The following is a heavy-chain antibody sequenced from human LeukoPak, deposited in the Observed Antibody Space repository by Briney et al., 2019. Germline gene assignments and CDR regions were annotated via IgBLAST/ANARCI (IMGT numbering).Heavy chain of an antibody. D-gene: IGHD3-3*01. CDR2: IRYDGSDE. V-gene: IGHV3-30*02. J-gene: IGHJ4*02. CDR1: GFTFSNYG. CDR3: AKALEDFWSGYSLDY. Sequence: GGSLRLSCAASGFTFSNYGMHWVRQAPGKGLEWVAFIRYDGSDEDFADSVKGRFTISRDNSKNTLYLQMNSLRVEDTAVYYCAKALEDFWSGYSLDYWGQGTLVTVSS.